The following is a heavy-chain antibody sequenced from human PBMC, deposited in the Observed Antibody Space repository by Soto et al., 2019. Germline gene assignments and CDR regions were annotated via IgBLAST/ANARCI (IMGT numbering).Heavy chain of an antibody. CDR2: IYPGDSDT. J-gene: IGHJ6*02. Sequence: GESLKISCKGSGYTFTNYWIGWVRQMPGKGPEWMGIIYPGDSDTKYNPSFQGQVTISADKSITTTYLQWSSLKASDTAIYYCAASIFYYGMDVWGQGTTVTVSS. CDR3: AASIFYYGMDV. V-gene: IGHV5-51*01. CDR1: GYTFTNYW.